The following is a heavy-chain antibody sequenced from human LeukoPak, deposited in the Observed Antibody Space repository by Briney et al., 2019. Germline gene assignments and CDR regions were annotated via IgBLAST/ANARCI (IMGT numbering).Heavy chain of an antibody. CDR2: INNSGST. CDR1: GGSVSSYY. J-gene: IGHJ5*02. V-gene: IGHV4-59*02. CDR3: ARDTDSSGYYDP. D-gene: IGHD3-22*01. Sequence: SETLSLTCIVSGGSVSSYYWTWLRQPPGKGLEWIGYINNSGSTNYNPSLKSRVTISVDTSKNQFSLKLSSVTAADTAVYYCARDTDSSGYYDPWGQGTLVTVSS.